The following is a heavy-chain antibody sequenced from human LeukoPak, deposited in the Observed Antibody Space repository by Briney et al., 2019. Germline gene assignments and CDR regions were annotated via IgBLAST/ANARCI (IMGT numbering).Heavy chain of an antibody. Sequence: GGSLRLSCAASGFTFSSYAMSWVRQAPGKGLEWVSGINWNGGSTGYADSVKGRLTISRDNAKNSLYLQMNSLRAEDTALYYCARYGDYRGYYYYYYMDVWGKGTTVTVSS. J-gene: IGHJ6*03. CDR3: ARYGDYRGYYYYYYMDV. V-gene: IGHV3-20*04. CDR2: INWNGGST. CDR1: GFTFSSYA. D-gene: IGHD4-17*01.